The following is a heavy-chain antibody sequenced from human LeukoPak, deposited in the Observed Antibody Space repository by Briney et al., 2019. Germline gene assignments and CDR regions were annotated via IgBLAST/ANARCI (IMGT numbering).Heavy chain of an antibody. V-gene: IGHV3-74*01. D-gene: IGHD5-24*01. CDR1: GFTFSSYW. CDR2: INSDGSTT. J-gene: IGHJ4*02. Sequence: GGSLRLSCAASGFTFSSYWMHWVRHAPGKGLVWVSRINSDGSTTNYADSVKGRFTISRDNAKNTLYLQMNSLRAEDTAVYYCASQRDGYTYWGQGTLVTVSS. CDR3: ASQRDGYTY.